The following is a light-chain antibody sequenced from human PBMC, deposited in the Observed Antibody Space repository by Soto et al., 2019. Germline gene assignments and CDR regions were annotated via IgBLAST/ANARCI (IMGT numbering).Light chain of an antibody. V-gene: IGKV4-1*01. CDR3: LQYYSTPLT. CDR1: QSVSYTSNNKNY. J-gene: IGKJ4*01. CDR2: WAS. Sequence: DIVMTQSPDSLAVSLGEGATINCRSSQSVSYTSNNKNYLAWYQQRPGQPPKLLLYWASNRESGVPDRFSGSGSGTDFTLTISSLQLEDVAVYFCLQYYSTPLTFGGGTKVEIK.